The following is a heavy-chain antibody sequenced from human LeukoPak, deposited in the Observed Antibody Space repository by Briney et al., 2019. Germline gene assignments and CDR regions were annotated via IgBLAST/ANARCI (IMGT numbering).Heavy chain of an antibody. CDR2: ISSGGHST. CDR3: AKGVNYFVLEY. Sequence: GGSLRLSCAASGFTYSNYAMTWVRQAPGKGLEWVSSISSGGHSTYYAGSVKGRFTISRDNSKNTLYLQMNSLRAEDTAVYYCAKGVNYFVLEYWGQGTLVTISS. J-gene: IGHJ4*02. V-gene: IGHV3-23*01. CDR1: GFTYSNYA. D-gene: IGHD3-10*02.